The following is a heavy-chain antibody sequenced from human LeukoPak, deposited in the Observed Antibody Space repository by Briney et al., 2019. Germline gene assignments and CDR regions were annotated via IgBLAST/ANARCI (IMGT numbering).Heavy chain of an antibody. D-gene: IGHD1-14*01. J-gene: IGHJ3*02. CDR1: GGSITDYY. CDR2: IYDSAST. V-gene: IGHV4-59*12. Sequence: SETLSLTCTVSGGSITDYYWNWIRQPPGKGLEWIGYIYDSASTNSNPSLTSRVTMSVDTSKKQFSLRLTSVTAADTAVYYCARKDSDPDDAFDIWGQGTMVTVSS. CDR3: ARKDSDPDDAFDI.